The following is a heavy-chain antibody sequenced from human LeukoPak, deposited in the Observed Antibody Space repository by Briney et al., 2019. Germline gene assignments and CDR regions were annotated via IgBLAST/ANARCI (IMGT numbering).Heavy chain of an antibody. CDR3: ARAYFSHYFGY. V-gene: IGHV3-33*01. CDR1: GFTFSSYG. CDR2: IWYDGSNK. Sequence: PGGSLRLSCAASGFTFSSYGMHWVRQAPGKGLEWVAVIWYDGSNKYYADSVKGRFTISRDNSKNTLYLQMNSLRAEDTAVYYCARAYFSHYFGYWGQGTLVTVSS. D-gene: IGHD2/OR15-2a*01. J-gene: IGHJ4*02.